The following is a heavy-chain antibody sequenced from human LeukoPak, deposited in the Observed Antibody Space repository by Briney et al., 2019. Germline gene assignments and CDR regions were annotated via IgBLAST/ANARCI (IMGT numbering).Heavy chain of an antibody. Sequence: GGSLRLSCTVSGFTVITNSMSGVRQAPGKGLEWVSFIYSDNTHYSDSVKGRFTISRDNSKNTLYLQMNSLRAEDTAVYYCARRAGAYSHPYDYWGQGTLVTVSS. V-gene: IGHV3-53*01. CDR3: ARRAGAYSHPYDY. J-gene: IGHJ4*02. CDR1: GFTVITNS. D-gene: IGHD4/OR15-4a*01. CDR2: IYSDNT.